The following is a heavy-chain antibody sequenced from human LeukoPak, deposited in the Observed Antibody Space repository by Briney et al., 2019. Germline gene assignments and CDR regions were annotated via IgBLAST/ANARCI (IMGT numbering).Heavy chain of an antibody. CDR1: GGTFISYS. J-gene: IGHJ6*03. V-gene: IGHV1-69*05. CDR3: AGGRESSFDYYYYYMDV. D-gene: IGHD2/OR15-2a*01. CDR2: IIPMFGTT. Sequence: SVKVSCKASGGTFISYSISWVRQAPGQGLEWMGRIIPMFGTTSYAQKFQGRVTTTTDESTSTAYMELSSLRFEDTAMYYCAGGRESSFDYYYYYMDVWGKGTTVTVSS.